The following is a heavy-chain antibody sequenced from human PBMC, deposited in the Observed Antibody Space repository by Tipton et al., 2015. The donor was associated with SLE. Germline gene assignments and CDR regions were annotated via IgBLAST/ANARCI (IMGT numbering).Heavy chain of an antibody. V-gene: IGHV4-34*12. CDR3: ASNSGNDPFFDY. CDR2: IIHSGVT. CDR1: GESFNGYF. Sequence: TLSLTCAVYGESFNGYFWTWIRQPPGKGLEWIAEIIHSGVTNYNPSLRSRVTISVDMSKNQVSLKLRSVTAADTAVYYCASNSGNDPFFDYWGQGTLVTVSS. D-gene: IGHD1-26*01. J-gene: IGHJ4*02.